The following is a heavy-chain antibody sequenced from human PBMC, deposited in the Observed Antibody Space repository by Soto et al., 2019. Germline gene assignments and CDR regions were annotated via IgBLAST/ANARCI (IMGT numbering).Heavy chain of an antibody. D-gene: IGHD2-8*01. Sequence: GGSLRLSCQASGFTFSDYWMGWVRQAPGKGPEWVANIKFDGSVKQYVDSVRGRCTISRDNSRNSLFLQMDSLRAGDPAVYYCVTAAGYCSRSSCSGARNNYFDAWGQGILVTVSS. CDR1: GFTFSDYW. CDR2: IKFDGSVK. CDR3: VTAAGYCSRSSCSGARNNYFDA. J-gene: IGHJ5*02. V-gene: IGHV3-7*01.